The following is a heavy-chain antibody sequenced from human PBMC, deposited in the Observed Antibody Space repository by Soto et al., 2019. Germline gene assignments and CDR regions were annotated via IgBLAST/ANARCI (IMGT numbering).Heavy chain of an antibody. J-gene: IGHJ4*02. V-gene: IGHV3-7*01. CDR1: GFTFSNYW. Sequence: EVLLVESGGGLVQPGGSLRLSCETSGFTFSNYWMTWVRQAPGKGLEWVANIKKDGSQKNFVDSVKVRFTISRDNAKNSLYLQMDSLRVEDTAIYYCVKEIASAQWGQGTLVTVSS. CDR2: IKKDGSQK. D-gene: IGHD6-25*01. CDR3: VKEIASAQ.